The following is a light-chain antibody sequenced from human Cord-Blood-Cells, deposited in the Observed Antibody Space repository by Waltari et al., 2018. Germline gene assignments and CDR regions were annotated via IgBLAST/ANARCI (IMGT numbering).Light chain of an antibody. CDR2: KAS. CDR1: QSISSW. V-gene: IGKV1-5*03. CDR3: QQYNSYSST. Sequence: DIQMTQSPSTLSASVGDRVTITCRASQSISSWLAWYQQKPRKAPKILIYKASSLESGVPTRFSGSGSGTEFTLTISSLQPDDFATYYCQQYNSYSSTFGQGTKLEIK. J-gene: IGKJ2*01.